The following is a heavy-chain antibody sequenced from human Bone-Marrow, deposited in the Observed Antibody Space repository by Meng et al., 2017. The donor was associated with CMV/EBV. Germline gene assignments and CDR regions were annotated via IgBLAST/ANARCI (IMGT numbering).Heavy chain of an antibody. D-gene: IGHD3-10*01. CDR1: GFTFSRYW. V-gene: IGHV3-74*01. Sequence: GGSLRLSCAASGFTFSRYWMHWVRQAPGKGLVWVSRINSDVSSTSYADSVKGRFTISRDHAKNTLYLQMNSLRAEDTAVYYCARVRDYGMEVWGQGTRVTVSS. CDR2: INSDVSST. CDR3: ARVRDYGMEV. J-gene: IGHJ6*02.